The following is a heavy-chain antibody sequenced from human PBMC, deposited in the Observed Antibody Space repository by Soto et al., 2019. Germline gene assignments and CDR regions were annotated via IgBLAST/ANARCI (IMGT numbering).Heavy chain of an antibody. CDR3: ARGLRHYYDSSGYYPSWFDP. CDR1: GGSFSDYY. D-gene: IGHD3-22*01. CDR2: INHSGST. J-gene: IGHJ5*02. Sequence: PSETLSLTCVVYGGSFSDYYWSWIRQPPGKGLEWIGEINHSGSTNYNPSLKSRVTISVDTSKNQFSLKLSSVTAADTAVYYCARGLRHYYDSSGYYPSWFDPWGQGTLVTVSS. V-gene: IGHV4-34*01.